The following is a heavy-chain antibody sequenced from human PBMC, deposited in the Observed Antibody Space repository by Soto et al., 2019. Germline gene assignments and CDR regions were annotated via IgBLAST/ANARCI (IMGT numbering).Heavy chain of an antibody. CDR2: ISAYNGNT. V-gene: IGHV1-18*01. CDR3: ARDWAAAGPFHS. J-gene: IGHJ4*02. Sequence: QVQLVQSGAEVKKPGASVKVSCKASGYTFTSYGISWVRQAPGQGLEWMGWISAYNGNTNYAQKLQGRVTTAPATHTSTAYMALRSLRSDDTAVYSCARDWAAAGPFHSWGQGTLVTVSS. CDR1: GYTFTSYG. D-gene: IGHD6-13*01.